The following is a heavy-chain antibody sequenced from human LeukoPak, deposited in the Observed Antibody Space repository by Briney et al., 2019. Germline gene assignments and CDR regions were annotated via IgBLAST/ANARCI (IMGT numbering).Heavy chain of an antibody. D-gene: IGHD3-10*01. CDR3: VRDNTDFRGVFRTSQKFDVFDI. J-gene: IGHJ3*02. CDR2: IYYSGTT. V-gene: IGHV4-39*02. Sequence: SETLSLTCSVSGASISSSGHFWGWIRQPPGKGLEWIGSIYYSGTTHYNPSLESRVTISVDTTKNQFSLKLTSVTAADTAVFYCVRDNTDFRGVFRTSQKFDVFDIWGQGTVVTVSS. CDR1: GASISSSGHF.